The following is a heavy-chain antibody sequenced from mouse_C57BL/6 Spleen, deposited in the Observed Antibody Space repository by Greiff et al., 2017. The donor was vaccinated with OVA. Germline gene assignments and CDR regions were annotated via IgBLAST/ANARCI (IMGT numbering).Heavy chain of an antibody. J-gene: IGHJ1*03. Sequence: EVMLVESGGGLVKPGGSLKLSCAASGFTFSDYGMHWVRQAPEKGLEWVAYISSGSSTIYYADTVKGRFTISRDNAKNTLFLQMTSLRSADTAMYYCARSLYDYAGYCYFEVWGTGTPVTASP. V-gene: IGHV5-17*01. D-gene: IGHD2-4*01. CDR1: GFTFSDYG. CDR3: ARSLYDYAGYCYFEV. CDR2: ISSGSSTI.